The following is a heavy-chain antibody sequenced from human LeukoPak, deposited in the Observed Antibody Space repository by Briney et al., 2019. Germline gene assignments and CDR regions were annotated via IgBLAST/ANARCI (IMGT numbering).Heavy chain of an antibody. V-gene: IGHV1-2*02. J-gene: IGHJ5*02. CDR2: INPNTGGT. D-gene: IGHD2-2*02. CDR1: GYTFTGYY. CDR3: ASWDIVVVSAAIKDWFYP. Sequence: ASVRVSCKASGYTFTGYYLHWVRQAPGQGLEWMGWINPNTGGTNYAQKFQGRVTMTRDTSISTAYMDLSRLTSVDTAVYYCASWDIVVVSAAIKDWFYPWGQGILVTVSS.